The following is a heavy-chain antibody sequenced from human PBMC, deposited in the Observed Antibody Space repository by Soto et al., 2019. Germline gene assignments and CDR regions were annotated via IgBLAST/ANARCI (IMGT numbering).Heavy chain of an antibody. Sequence: GGSPRLSCAASGLTFSIYAMSWVRQDPGKGLEWVSAISGSGGSTYYADSVKGLFTISRDNSKNTLYLQMNSLRAEDTAVYYCAKAPGDCSGGSCYPGDWFDPWGQGTLVTVSS. CDR1: GLTFSIYA. D-gene: IGHD2-15*01. CDR3: AKAPGDCSGGSCYPGDWFDP. J-gene: IGHJ5*02. V-gene: IGHV3-23*01. CDR2: ISGSGGST.